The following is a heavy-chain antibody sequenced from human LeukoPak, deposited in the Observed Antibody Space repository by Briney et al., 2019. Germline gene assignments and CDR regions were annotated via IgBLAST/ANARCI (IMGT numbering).Heavy chain of an antibody. V-gene: IGHV4-39*07. J-gene: IGHJ5*02. CDR2: IYYSGST. D-gene: IGHD2-2*02. CDR1: GGSISSSSYY. Sequence: PSETLSLTCTVSGGSISSSSYYWGWIRQPPGKGLEWIGSIYYSGSTYYNPSLKSRVTISVDTSKNQFSLKLSSVTAADTAVYYCARGYSYCSSTSCYTRPGRNNWFDPWGQGTLVTVSS. CDR3: ARGYSYCSSTSCYTRPGRNNWFDP.